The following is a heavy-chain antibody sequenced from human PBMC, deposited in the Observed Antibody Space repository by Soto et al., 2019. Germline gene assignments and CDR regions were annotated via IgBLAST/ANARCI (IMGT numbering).Heavy chain of an antibody. V-gene: IGHV4-34*01. J-gene: IGHJ6*02. Sequence: PSETLSLTCAVYGVSFSGYYWSWIRQPPGKGLEWIGEINHSGSTNYNPSPKSRVTISVDTSKNQFSLKLSSVTAADTAVYYCARVSGIYYYGMDVWGQGTTVTVSS. D-gene: IGHD3-10*01. CDR3: ARVSGIYYYGMDV. CDR1: GVSFSGYY. CDR2: INHSGST.